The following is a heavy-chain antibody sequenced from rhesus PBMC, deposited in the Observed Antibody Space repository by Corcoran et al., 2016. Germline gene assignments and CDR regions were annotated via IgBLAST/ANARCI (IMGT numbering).Heavy chain of an antibody. CDR1: GGSISDRYF. V-gene: IGHV4-106*01. CDR2: LCSSGGHT. D-gene: IGHD3-16*01. CDR3: AGASRYDYSGSYYGPYFDS. J-gene: IGHJ4*01. Sequence: VQLQESGPGLVKPSETLSLTCAVSGGSISDRYFWNWIRQTPGDGLGGIGGLCSSGGHTNCKPATKRRPTISMDTSKNHCAPKLSSVTAADTAVYYWAGASRYDYSGSYYGPYFDSWGQGVLVTVSS.